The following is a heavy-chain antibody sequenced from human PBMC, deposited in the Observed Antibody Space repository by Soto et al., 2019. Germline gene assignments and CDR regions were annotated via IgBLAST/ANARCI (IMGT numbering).Heavy chain of an antibody. CDR2: INHSGST. V-gene: IGHV4-34*01. J-gene: IGHJ5*02. CDR1: GGSFSGYY. CDR3: ARGHRGYDFWSGYYTCWFDP. Sequence: SETLSLTCAVYGGSFSGYYWSWIRQPPGKGLEWIGEINHSGSTNYNPSLKSRVTISVDTSKNQFSLKLSSVTAADTAVYYCARGHRGYDFWSGYYTCWFDPWGQGTLVTVSS. D-gene: IGHD3-3*01.